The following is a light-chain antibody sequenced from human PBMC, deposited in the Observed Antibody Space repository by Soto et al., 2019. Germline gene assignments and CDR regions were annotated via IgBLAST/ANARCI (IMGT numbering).Light chain of an antibody. CDR1: QGISTY. CDR3: QQVTSYPLT. V-gene: IGKV1-9*01. J-gene: IGKJ4*01. Sequence: DIQLTQSPSFLSASVGDRVTITCRATQGISTYLTWYQQKPGKAPKLLIYTASTLQSGVPSRFSGSGSGTEFTLTVSSLQPEGFASYYCQQVTSYPLTFGGGTKVEI. CDR2: TAS.